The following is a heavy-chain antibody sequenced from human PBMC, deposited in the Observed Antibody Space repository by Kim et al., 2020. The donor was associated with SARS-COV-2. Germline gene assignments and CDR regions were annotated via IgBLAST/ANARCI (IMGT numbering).Heavy chain of an antibody. CDR1: GYTFTSYY. D-gene: IGHD3-22*01. V-gene: IGHV1-46*01. CDR2: INPSGGST. Sequence: ASVKVSCKASGYTFTSYYMHWVRQAPGQGLEWMGIINPSGGSTSYAQKFQGRVTMTRDTSTSTVYMELSSLRSEDTAVYYCASGYYDSSGYFRDWYFDLWGRGTLVTVSS. CDR3: ASGYYDSSGYFRDWYFDL. J-gene: IGHJ2*01.